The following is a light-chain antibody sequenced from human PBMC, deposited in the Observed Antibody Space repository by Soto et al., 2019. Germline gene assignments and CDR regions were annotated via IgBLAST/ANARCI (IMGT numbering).Light chain of an antibody. CDR2: GNS. Sequence: QSVLTQPPSVSGAPGQRVTISCTGSSSNIGAGYDVHWYQQLPGTAPKLLIYGNSNRPSGVPDRFSGSKSRTSASLAITGLRAEDDADYYCQSYDSSLTFYVFGTGTKLTVL. J-gene: IGLJ1*01. CDR1: SSNIGAGYD. CDR3: QSYDSSLTFYV. V-gene: IGLV1-40*01.